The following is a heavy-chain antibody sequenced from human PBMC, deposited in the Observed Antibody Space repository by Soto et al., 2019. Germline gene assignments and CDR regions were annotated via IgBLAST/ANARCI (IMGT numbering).Heavy chain of an antibody. CDR2: IWYDGSNK. CDR3: ARPATTGEYDAFDI. D-gene: IGHD1-1*01. J-gene: IGHJ3*02. V-gene: IGHV3-33*01. CDR1: GFTFSSYG. Sequence: GGSLRLSCAASGFTFSSYGMHWVRQAPGKGLEWVAVIWYDGSNKYYADSVKGRFTISRDNSKNTLYLQMNSLRAEDTAVYYCARPATTGEYDAFDIWGQGTMVTVSS.